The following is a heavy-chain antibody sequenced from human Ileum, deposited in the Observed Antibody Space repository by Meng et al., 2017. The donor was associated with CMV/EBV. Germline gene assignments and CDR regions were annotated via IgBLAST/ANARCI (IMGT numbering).Heavy chain of an antibody. CDR2: IYHGGST. D-gene: IGHD3-16*01. CDR3: ARGPGGFGDFNFDY. J-gene: IGHJ4*02. CDR1: GDSITSFY. Sequence: QVQVHEAGPGLVKPSETLSLNCTVSGDSITSFYWSWIRQPAGKALEWIGRIYHGGSTNYNPSLKSRVTLSVDTSKNQFSMRLTSVTAADTAVYYCARGPGGFGDFNFDYWGQGTLVTVSS. V-gene: IGHV4-4*07.